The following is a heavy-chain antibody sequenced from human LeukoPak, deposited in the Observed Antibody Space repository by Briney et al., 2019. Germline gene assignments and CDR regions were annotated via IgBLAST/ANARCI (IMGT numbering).Heavy chain of an antibody. CDR2: INPNSGGA. J-gene: IGHJ4*02. CDR1: GYTFTDYN. CDR3: ARGVSSGYDS. Sequence: ASVKVSCKASGYTFTDYNIHWVRQAPGQGLEFVAWINPNSGGANYAQKFQGRVTTTRDTSITTAYMELSSLRSDDTAVYYCARGVSSGYDSWGQGTLVTVSS. V-gene: IGHV1-2*02. D-gene: IGHD5-12*01.